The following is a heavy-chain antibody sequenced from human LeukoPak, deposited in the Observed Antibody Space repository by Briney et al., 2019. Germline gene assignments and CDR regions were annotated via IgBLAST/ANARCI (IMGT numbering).Heavy chain of an antibody. CDR1: GGSINSQY. CDR3: ARGYYGGAVDS. D-gene: IGHD3-16*01. Sequence: SETLSFTCTVSGGSINSQYWSWIRQPAGKGLEWIGRMYTNGESDYNPSLESRVTMSVDTSKKQFSLKLNSMTAADTAVYYCARGYYGGAVDSWGQGILVIVSS. V-gene: IGHV4-4*07. CDR2: MYTNGES. J-gene: IGHJ4*02.